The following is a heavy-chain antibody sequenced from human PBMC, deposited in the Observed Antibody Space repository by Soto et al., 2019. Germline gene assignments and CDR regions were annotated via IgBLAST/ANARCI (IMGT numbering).Heavy chain of an antibody. CDR3: ARDRVDGDTRALYYYYGIDV. J-gene: IGHJ6*02. CDR2: ISYDGSNK. V-gene: IGHV3-30-3*01. CDR1: GFTFSSYA. Sequence: QVQLVEAGGGVVQPGRSLILSCAASGFTFSSYAMHCVRQAPGKGLEWGAVISYDGSNKYYAESVEGRFTISKDNSKKALYLQMSSLRAEDTAVYYCARDRVDGDTRALYYYYGIDVWGQGTTVPVSS. D-gene: IGHD2-15*01.